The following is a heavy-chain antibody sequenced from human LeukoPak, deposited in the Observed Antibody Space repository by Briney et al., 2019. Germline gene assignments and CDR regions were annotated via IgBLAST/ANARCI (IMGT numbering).Heavy chain of an antibody. CDR3: AKGSYYDSSGSFYFDY. CDR2: ISSSSSYI. V-gene: IGHV3-21*01. CDR1: GFTFSSYS. D-gene: IGHD3-22*01. Sequence: GGSLRLSCAASGFTFSSYSMNWVRQAPGKGLEWVSSISSSSSYIYYADSVKGRFTISRDNAKNSLYLQMNSLRAEDTAVYYCAKGSYYDSSGSFYFDYWGQGTLVTVSS. J-gene: IGHJ4*02.